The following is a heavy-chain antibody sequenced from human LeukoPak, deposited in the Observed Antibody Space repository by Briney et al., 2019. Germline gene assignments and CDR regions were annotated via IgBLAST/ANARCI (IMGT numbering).Heavy chain of an antibody. V-gene: IGHV3-7*01. CDR1: GFIFGDYW. Sequence: GGSLRLSCEASGFIFGDYWMNWVRQAPGKGLEWVANIKQDGREKYYVDSVKGRFTISRDNAMNSLYLQMNTLRVEDTAVYFCARRRTNYDGNGSFDYWGPGTLVSVSS. CDR3: ARRRTNYDGNGSFDY. CDR2: IKQDGREK. D-gene: IGHD3-22*01. J-gene: IGHJ4*02.